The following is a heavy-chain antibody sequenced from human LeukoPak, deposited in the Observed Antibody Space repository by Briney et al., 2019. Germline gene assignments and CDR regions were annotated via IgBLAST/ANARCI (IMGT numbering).Heavy chain of an antibody. D-gene: IGHD2-15*01. Sequence: XGSLRLSCAASGFTFSSYGMHWVRQAPGKGLEWVAFIRYDGSNKYYADSVKGRFTISRDNSKNTLYLQMNSLRAEDTAVYYCAKLAGSLYAFDIWGQGTMVTVSS. CDR1: GFTFSSYG. CDR3: AKLAGSLYAFDI. V-gene: IGHV3-30*02. CDR2: IRYDGSNK. J-gene: IGHJ3*02.